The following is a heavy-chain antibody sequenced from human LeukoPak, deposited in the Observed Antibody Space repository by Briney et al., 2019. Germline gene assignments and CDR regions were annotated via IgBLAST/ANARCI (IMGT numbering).Heavy chain of an antibody. D-gene: IGHD2-15*01. V-gene: IGHV3-30*04. CDR2: ISYDGSNK. CDR1: GFTFSSYA. Sequence: GGSLRLSCAASGFTFSSYAMHWVRQAPGKGLEWVAVISYDGSNKYYADSVKGRFTISRDNSKNTLYLQMNSLRAEDTAVYYCARDPYCSGGSCQDPFFDYWGQGTLVTVSS. CDR3: ARDPYCSGGSCQDPFFDY. J-gene: IGHJ4*02.